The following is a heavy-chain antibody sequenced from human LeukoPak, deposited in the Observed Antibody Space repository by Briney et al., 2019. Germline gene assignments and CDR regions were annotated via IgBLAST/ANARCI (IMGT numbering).Heavy chain of an antibody. J-gene: IGHJ2*01. V-gene: IGHV4-34*01. Sequence: PSETQSLTCAVYGGSFSGYYWSWIRQPPGKGLEWIGEINHSGSTNYNPSLKSRVTISVDTSKNQFSLKLSSVTAADTAVYYCARGLYCSGGSCYSFHWYFDLWGRGTLVTVSS. CDR2: INHSGST. D-gene: IGHD2-15*01. CDR3: ARGLYCSGGSCYSFHWYFDL. CDR1: GGSFSGYY.